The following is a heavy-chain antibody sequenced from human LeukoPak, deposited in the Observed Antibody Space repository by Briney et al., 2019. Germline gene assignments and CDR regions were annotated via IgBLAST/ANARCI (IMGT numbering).Heavy chain of an antibody. Sequence: ASVKVSCKASGYTFTSYDINWVRQATGQGLEWMGWMNPNSGNTGYAQKFQGRVTMTRNTSISTAYMELSSLRSEDTAVYYCARGEVHDYGDYVDYYYYMDVRGKGTTVTVSS. CDR1: GYTFTSYD. CDR3: ARGEVHDYGDYVDYYYYMDV. J-gene: IGHJ6*03. D-gene: IGHD4-17*01. CDR2: MNPNSGNT. V-gene: IGHV1-8*01.